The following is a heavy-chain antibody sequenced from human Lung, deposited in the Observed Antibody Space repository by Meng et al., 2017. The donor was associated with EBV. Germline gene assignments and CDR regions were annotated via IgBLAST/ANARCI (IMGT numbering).Heavy chain of an antibody. D-gene: IGHD3-10*01. V-gene: IGHV1-18*01. CDR1: GYTFVSYG. CDR2: FVNNVDT. J-gene: IGHJ4*02. Sequence: QVHLLQAGAEVKKPGASVRVSCEASGYTFVSYGISWLRQAPGQGLEWMGWFVNNVDTYSAQKFQGRVTMTTDTHTSTAFMELRSLRSDDTAVYYCARGTPGRSYSDYWGQGTLVTVSS. CDR3: ARGTPGRSYSDY.